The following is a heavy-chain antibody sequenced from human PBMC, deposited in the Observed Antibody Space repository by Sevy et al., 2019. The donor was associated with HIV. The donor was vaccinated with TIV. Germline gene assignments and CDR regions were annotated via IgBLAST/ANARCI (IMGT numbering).Heavy chain of an antibody. CDR1: RFTFSSYW. CDR2: INQDGGEK. J-gene: IGHJ6*02. CDR3: ARVSSMYYDRGYYYAMDV. D-gene: IGHD3-22*01. Sequence: GGSLRLSCAASRFTFSSYWMSWVRHAPGKGLEWVANINQDGGEKYHLDSVKGRFTISRDNAKNSLYLQMNSLRAEDSAVYFCARVSSMYYDRGYYYAMDVWGQGTTVTVSS. V-gene: IGHV3-7*01.